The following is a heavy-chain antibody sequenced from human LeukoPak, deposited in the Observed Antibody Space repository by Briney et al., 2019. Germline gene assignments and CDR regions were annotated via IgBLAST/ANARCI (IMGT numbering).Heavy chain of an antibody. CDR3: ARRPPREQQLGKFFDY. Sequence: ASVKVSCKASGYTFTGYDVKWVRQASGQGLEWMGWMNPNSANTGYAQKFQGRVTMTRNTSISTAYMELSSLRSEDTAVYYCARRPPREQQLGKFFDYWGQGTLVTVSS. D-gene: IGHD6-13*01. J-gene: IGHJ4*02. CDR2: MNPNSANT. V-gene: IGHV1-8*01. CDR1: GYTFTGYD.